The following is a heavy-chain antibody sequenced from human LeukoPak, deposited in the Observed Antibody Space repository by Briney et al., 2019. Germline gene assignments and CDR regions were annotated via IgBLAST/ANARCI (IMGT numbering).Heavy chain of an antibody. V-gene: IGHV3-48*01. J-gene: IGHJ4*02. CDR2: ITSSSSTI. CDR1: GFTFSTYS. D-gene: IGHD6-13*01. CDR3: AKVGGGIAAWVDY. Sequence: GGSLRLSCAASGFTFSTYSMNWVRQAPGKGLEWVSYITSSSSTIYHADSVKGRFTISRDNSKNTLYLQMNSLRAEDTAVYYCAKVGGGIAAWVDYWGQGTLVTVSS.